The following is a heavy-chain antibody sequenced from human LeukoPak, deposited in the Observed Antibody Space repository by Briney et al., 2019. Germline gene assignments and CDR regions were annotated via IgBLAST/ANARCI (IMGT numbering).Heavy chain of an antibody. CDR2: INHSGST. D-gene: IGHD2-15*01. V-gene: IGHV4-34*01. CDR1: GGSFSGYY. CDR3: ARAARYVVVVAATRWWFDP. J-gene: IGHJ5*02. Sequence: PSETPSLTCAVYGGSFSGYYWSWIRQPPGKGLEWLGEINHSGSTNYNPSLKSRVTISVDTSKNQFSLKLSSVSAADTAVYYCARAARYVVVVAATRWWFDPWGQGTLVTVSS.